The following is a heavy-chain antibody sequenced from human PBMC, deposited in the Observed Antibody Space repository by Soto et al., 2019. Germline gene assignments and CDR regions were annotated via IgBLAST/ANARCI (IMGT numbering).Heavy chain of an antibody. Sequence: PGGSLRLSCEDSGFPFSSYTMNWVRRAPGKGLEWVSSISSRSTNTHYADSVRGRFTISRDNAKRSLYLQMNSLRAEDTAVYYCARGPLYYFDSWGQGTLVTVSS. J-gene: IGHJ4*02. CDR1: GFPFSSYT. CDR2: ISSRSTNT. V-gene: IGHV3-21*01. CDR3: ARGPLYYFDS.